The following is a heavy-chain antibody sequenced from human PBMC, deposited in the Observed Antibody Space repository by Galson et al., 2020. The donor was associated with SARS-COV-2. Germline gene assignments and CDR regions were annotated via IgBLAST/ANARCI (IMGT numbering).Heavy chain of an antibody. CDR2: SDPEDGET. Sequence: ASVKVSCKVSGYTLTELSMHWVRQAPGKGLEWTGGSDPEDGETIYAQKFQGRVTMTEDTSTDTAYMELSSLRSEDTAVYYCATVPHYCGGDCYRSPTENYFDYWGQGTLVTVSS. CDR1: GYTLTELS. D-gene: IGHD2-21*02. CDR3: ATVPHYCGGDCYRSPTENYFDY. V-gene: IGHV1-24*01. J-gene: IGHJ4*02.